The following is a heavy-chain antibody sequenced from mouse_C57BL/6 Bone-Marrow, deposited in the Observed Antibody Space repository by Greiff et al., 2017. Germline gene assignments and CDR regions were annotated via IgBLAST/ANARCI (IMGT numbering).Heavy chain of an antibody. J-gene: IGHJ2*01. Sequence: VHVKQSGPVLVKPGASVKMSCKASGYTFTDYYMNWVKQSHGKSLEWIGVINPYNGGTSYNQKFKGKATLTVDKSSSTAYMELNSLTSEDSAVYYCAIYYFDYWGQGTTLTVSS. CDR3: AIYYFDY. CDR1: GYTFTDYY. V-gene: IGHV1-19*01. CDR2: INPYNGGT.